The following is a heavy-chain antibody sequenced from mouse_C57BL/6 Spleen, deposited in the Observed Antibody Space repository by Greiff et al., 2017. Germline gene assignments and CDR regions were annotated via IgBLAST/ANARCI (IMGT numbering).Heavy chain of an antibody. D-gene: IGHD2-4*01. Sequence: VQLQQSGAELAKPGASVTLSCKASGYTFTSYWMHWVKQRPGQGLEWIGYINPRSGYTKYTQKFKDKATLTDDKSSSTAYMQLSSLTYEDAAGDYCARWDYDGYAMDYWGQGTSVTVSS. CDR2: INPRSGYT. CDR3: ARWDYDGYAMDY. J-gene: IGHJ4*01. CDR1: GYTFTSYW. V-gene: IGHV1-7*01.